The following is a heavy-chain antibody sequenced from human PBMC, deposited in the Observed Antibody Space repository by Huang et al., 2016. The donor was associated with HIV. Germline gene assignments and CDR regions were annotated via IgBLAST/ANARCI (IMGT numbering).Heavy chain of an antibody. Sequence: EVQLVQSGAEVKKPGESLKISCKGSGYRFRSNWIGWVRQMPGKGLEWMGISDPGDSDTRYSPAFQGQVTISADKSINTAYLQWSSLKASDTAMYYCARLIGSPSFYYGLDVWGQGTTVTVSS. J-gene: IGHJ6*02. D-gene: IGHD3-10*01. CDR2: SDPGDSDT. CDR1: GYRFRSNW. CDR3: ARLIGSPSFYYGLDV. V-gene: IGHV5-51*01.